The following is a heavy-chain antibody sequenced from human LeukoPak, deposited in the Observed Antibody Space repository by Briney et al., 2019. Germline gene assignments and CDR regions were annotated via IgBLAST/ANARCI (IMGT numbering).Heavy chain of an antibody. D-gene: IGHD3-22*01. J-gene: IGHJ5*02. CDR3: ARDRDSSGYRWFDP. CDR2: IRYDGSNK. V-gene: IGHV3-30*02. CDR1: GFTFSSYG. Sequence: GGSLRLSCAASGFTFSSYGMHWVRQAPGKGLEWVAFIRYDGSNKYYADSVKGRFTISRDNAKNSLYLQMNSLRAEDTAVYYCARDRDSSGYRWFDPWGQGTLVTVSS.